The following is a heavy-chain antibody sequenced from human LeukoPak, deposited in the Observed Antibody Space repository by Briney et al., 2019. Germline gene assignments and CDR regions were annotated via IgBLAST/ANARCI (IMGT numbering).Heavy chain of an antibody. D-gene: IGHD5-24*01. CDR2: ISSSSSTI. CDR1: GFTFSSYS. J-gene: IGHJ4*02. CDR3: ARDRRDGYNPFDY. Sequence: GGSLRLSCAASGFTFSSYSMNWVRQAPGKGLEWVSYISSSSSTIYYADSVKGRFTISRDNAKNSLYLQMNSLRAEDTAVYYCARDRRDGYNPFDYWGQGTLVTVSS. V-gene: IGHV3-48*04.